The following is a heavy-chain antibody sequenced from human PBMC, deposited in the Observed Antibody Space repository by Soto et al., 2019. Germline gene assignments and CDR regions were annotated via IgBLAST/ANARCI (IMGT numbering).Heavy chain of an antibody. Sequence: ASVKVSSKASGYPFTSYAMHGVRQAPGQRLEWMGWINAGNGNTKYSQKFQGRVTITRDTSASTAYMELSSLRSEDTAVYYCARSIVVVTALDYWGQGTLVTVSS. V-gene: IGHV1-3*01. CDR1: GYPFTSYA. J-gene: IGHJ4*02. CDR3: ARSIVVVTALDY. CDR2: INAGNGNT. D-gene: IGHD2-21*02.